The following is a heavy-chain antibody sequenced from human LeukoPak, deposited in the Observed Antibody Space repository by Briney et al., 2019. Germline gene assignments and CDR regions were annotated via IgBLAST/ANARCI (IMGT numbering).Heavy chain of an antibody. CDR2: INHSGST. CDR3: ALGPLPRAPRFDY. J-gene: IGHJ4*02. D-gene: IGHD3-16*01. Sequence: SETLSLTCAVYGGSFSGYYWSWIRQPPGKGLEWIGEINHSGSTNYNPSLKSRVTISVDTSKNQFSLKLSSVTAADTAVYYCALGPLPRAPRFDYWGQGTLVTVSS. V-gene: IGHV4-34*01. CDR1: GGSFSGYY.